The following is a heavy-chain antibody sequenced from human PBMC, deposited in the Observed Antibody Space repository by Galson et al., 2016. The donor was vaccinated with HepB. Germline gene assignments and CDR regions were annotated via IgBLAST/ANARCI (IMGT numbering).Heavy chain of an antibody. Sequence: SLRLSCAGSGFTFSSYGMHWVRQAPGKGLEWVAVIWSDGSNKNYADSVKGRFTISRDNSKNTRYLQMNSLRAEDTAVYYCAKSATKQLRDVNAHDIWGQGTMVTVSS. V-gene: IGHV3-33*06. D-gene: IGHD4-17*01. CDR3: AKSATKQLRDVNAHDI. CDR2: IWSDGSNK. J-gene: IGHJ3*02. CDR1: GFTFSSYG.